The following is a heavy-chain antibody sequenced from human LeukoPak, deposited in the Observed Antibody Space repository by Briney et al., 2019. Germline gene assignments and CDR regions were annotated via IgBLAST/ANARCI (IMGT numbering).Heavy chain of an antibody. D-gene: IGHD1-1*01. CDR1: GFTLSSYS. Sequence: GGSLRLSCAASGFTLSSYSMNWVRQAPGKGLEWVANINQDGSEKYYVDSVKGRFTISRDNAKNTLYLQMNSLRAEDTAVYFCASGELDSLYYFDYWGQGTLVTVSS. CDR3: ASGELDSLYYFDY. V-gene: IGHV3-7*01. CDR2: INQDGSEK. J-gene: IGHJ4*02.